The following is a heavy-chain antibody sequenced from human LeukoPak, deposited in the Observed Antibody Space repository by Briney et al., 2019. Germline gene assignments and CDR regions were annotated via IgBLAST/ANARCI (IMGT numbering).Heavy chain of an antibody. CDR3: SRYCTSTTCILRGFDY. Sequence: SETLSLTCSVSGYSFTSGHYWGWIRQPPGKGLEWIANIYHTGSAHYNPSLKSRVPISVDTSKNQFSLKLSPVTAADTALYSCSRYCTSTTCILRGFDYWGQGTLVTVSS. V-gene: IGHV4-38-2*01. CDR2: IYHTGSA. J-gene: IGHJ4*02. D-gene: IGHD2-2*01. CDR1: GYSFTSGHY.